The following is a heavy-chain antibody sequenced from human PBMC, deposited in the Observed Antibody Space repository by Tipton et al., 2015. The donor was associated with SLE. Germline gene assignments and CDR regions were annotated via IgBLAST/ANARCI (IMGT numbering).Heavy chain of an antibody. CDR3: ARDLRTHMVRAVISY. Sequence: QSGAEVKKPGASVKVSCKASGYTFTSYGISWVRQAPGQGLEWMGWISAYNGNTNYAQKLQGRVTMTTDISTSTAYMELRSLRSDDTAVYYCARDLRTHMVRAVISYWGQGTLVTVSS. CDR2: ISAYNGNT. D-gene: IGHD3-10*01. V-gene: IGHV1-18*01. CDR1: GYTFTSYG. J-gene: IGHJ4*02.